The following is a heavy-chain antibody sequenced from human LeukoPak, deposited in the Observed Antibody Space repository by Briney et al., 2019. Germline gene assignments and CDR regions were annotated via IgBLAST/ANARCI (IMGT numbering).Heavy chain of an antibody. V-gene: IGHV4-39*01. J-gene: IGHJ4*02. CDR3: ASTYSGSYSRERALGY. Sequence: ASETLSLTCTVSGGSISSSYYYWGWIRQPPGKGLEWIGSIYSSGSTYYNPSLKSRVTISVDTSKNQFSLKLSSVTAADTAVYYCASTYSGSYSRERALGYWGQGTLVTVSS. D-gene: IGHD1-26*01. CDR1: GGSISSSYYY. CDR2: IYSSGST.